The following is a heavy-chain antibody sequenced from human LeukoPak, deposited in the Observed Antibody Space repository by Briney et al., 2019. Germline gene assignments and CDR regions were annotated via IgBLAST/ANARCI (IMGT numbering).Heavy chain of an antibody. CDR3: ARDVSGDSSSWYWFDP. CDR2: IKQDGSEK. Sequence: GGSLRLSCAASGFTFSSYWMSWVRQAPGKGLEWVANIKQDGSEKYYVDSVKGRVTIARDNAKKSLYLQMNSLRAEDTAVYYCARDVSGDSSSWYWFDPWGQGTLVTVSS. V-gene: IGHV3-7*03. CDR1: GFTFSSYW. D-gene: IGHD6-13*01. J-gene: IGHJ5*02.